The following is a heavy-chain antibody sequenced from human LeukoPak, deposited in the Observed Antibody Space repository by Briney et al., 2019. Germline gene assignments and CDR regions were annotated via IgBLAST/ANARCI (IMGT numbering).Heavy chain of an antibody. CDR2: IKQDGSEK. CDR3: ARESFIVIAGYFHYYGMDV. J-gene: IGHJ6*02. CDR1: GFTFSSYW. D-gene: IGHD2/OR15-2a*01. Sequence: GGSLRLSCVASGFTFSSYWMSWVRQTPGKGLEWVANIKQDGSEKYYVDSVKGRFTISRDNAKNSLYLQMNSLRAEDTAVYYCARESFIVIAGYFHYYGMDVWGQGTTVTVSS. V-gene: IGHV3-7*01.